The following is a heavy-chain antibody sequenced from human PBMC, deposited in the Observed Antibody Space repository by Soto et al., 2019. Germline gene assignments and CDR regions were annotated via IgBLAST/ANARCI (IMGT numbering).Heavy chain of an antibody. V-gene: IGHV5-10-1*01. D-gene: IGHD6-13*01. Sequence: GESLKISCKGSGYSFTSYWISWVRQMPGKGLEWMGRIDPSDSYTNYSPSFQGHVTISADKSISTAYLQWSSLKASDTAMYYCARSYSSSWSFDYWGQGTLVTVSS. CDR3: ARSYSSSWSFDY. CDR2: IDPSDSYT. CDR1: GYSFTSYW. J-gene: IGHJ4*02.